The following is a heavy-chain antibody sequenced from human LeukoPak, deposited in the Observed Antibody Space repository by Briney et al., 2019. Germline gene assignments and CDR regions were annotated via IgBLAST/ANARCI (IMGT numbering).Heavy chain of an antibody. V-gene: IGHV1-2*02. CDR3: ARGLMSWAHYYFDY. CDR1: GYTFTGYY. D-gene: IGHD2-8*01. CDR2: INPNSGGT. Sequence: ASVKVSCKASGYTFTGYYMHWVRQAPGQGLEWMGWINPNSGGTNYAQKFQGRVTMTRDTSTSTVYMELSSLRSEDTAVYYCARGLMSWAHYYFDYWGQGTLVTVSS. J-gene: IGHJ4*02.